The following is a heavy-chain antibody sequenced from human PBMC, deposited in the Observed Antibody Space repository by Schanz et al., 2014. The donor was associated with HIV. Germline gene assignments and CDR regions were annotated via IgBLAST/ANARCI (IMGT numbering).Heavy chain of an antibody. J-gene: IGHJ4*02. V-gene: IGHV3-11*01. CDR2: ITNSGNRM. CDR1: GFSLGDYY. CDR3: GTYNYGSGHDY. Sequence: QEQLVESGGGSVKPGGSLRLSCAASGFSLGDYYMSWIRQAPGKGLEWISYITNSGNRMNYADSVKGRFTISRDNSKNTLYLQMNSLRAEDTAIYHCGTYNYGSGHDYWGQGTLVTVSS. D-gene: IGHD3-10*01.